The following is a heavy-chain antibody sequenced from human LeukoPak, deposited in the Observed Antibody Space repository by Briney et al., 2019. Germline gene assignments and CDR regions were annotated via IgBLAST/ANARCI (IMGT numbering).Heavy chain of an antibody. J-gene: IGHJ3*02. D-gene: IGHD3-16*01. Sequence: GGSLRLSCAASGFTFSSYSMNWVRQAPGKGLEWVSSISSSSSYIYYADSVKGRFTISRDNAKNSLYLQMNSLRAEDTAVYYCARDWGPSDAFDIWGQGTMVTVSS. CDR1: GFTFSSYS. CDR3: ARDWGPSDAFDI. CDR2: ISSSSSYI. V-gene: IGHV3-21*01.